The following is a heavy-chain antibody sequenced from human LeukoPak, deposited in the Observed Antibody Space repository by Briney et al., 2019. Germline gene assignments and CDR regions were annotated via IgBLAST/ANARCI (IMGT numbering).Heavy chain of an antibody. J-gene: IGHJ3*02. CDR3: ANSLYRCYVGFAFDI. CDR1: GFTFDDYA. V-gene: IGHV3-9*01. D-gene: IGHD5-12*01. CDR2: ISWNSGSI. Sequence: PGRSLRLSCAASGFTFDDYAMHWVRQAPGKGLEWVSGISWNSGSIGYADSVKGRFTISRDNAKNSLYLQMNSLRAEDTALYYCANSLYRCYVGFAFDIWGQGTMVTVSS.